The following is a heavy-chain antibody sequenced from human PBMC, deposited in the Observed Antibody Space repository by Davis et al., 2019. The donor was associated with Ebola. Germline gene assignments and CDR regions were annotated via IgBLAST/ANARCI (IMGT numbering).Heavy chain of an antibody. D-gene: IGHD1-14*01. Sequence: GESLKISCAASGFTFSSYWMSWVRQAPGKGLEWVANIKQDGSEKYYVDSVKGRFTISRDNAKNSLYLQMNSLRAEDTAVYYCARPDGAGSDYWGQGTLVTVSS. J-gene: IGHJ4*02. CDR1: GFTFSSYW. V-gene: IGHV3-7*01. CDR2: IKQDGSEK. CDR3: ARPDGAGSDY.